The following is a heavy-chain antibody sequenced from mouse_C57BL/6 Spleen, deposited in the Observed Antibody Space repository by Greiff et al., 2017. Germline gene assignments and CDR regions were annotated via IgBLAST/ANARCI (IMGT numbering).Heavy chain of an antibody. CDR3: ARRREVAYYFDY. J-gene: IGHJ2*01. CDR1: GYTFTSYW. V-gene: IGHV1-50*01. CDR2: IDPSDSYT. D-gene: IGHD6-1*02. Sequence: VQLQQPGAELVKPGASVKLSCKASGYTFTSYWMQWVKQRPGQGLEWIGEIDPSDSYTNYNQKFKGKATLTVDTSSSTAYMQLSSLTSEDSAVYYCARRREVAYYFDYWGQGTTLTVSS.